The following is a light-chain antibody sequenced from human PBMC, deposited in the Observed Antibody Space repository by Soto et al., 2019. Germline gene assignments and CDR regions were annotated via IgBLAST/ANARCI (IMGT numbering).Light chain of an antibody. CDR1: QSIITY. CDR2: DAS. V-gene: IGKV1-39*01. Sequence: DIQMTQSPSSLSASVGDRVTITCRASQSIITYLNWYQQKPGKAPKLLIYDASSLQSGVPSRFSGSGSGTDFSLTISSLRPEDSAGYYCQQGYELPLTFGGGTKVEIK. CDR3: QQGYELPLT. J-gene: IGKJ4*01.